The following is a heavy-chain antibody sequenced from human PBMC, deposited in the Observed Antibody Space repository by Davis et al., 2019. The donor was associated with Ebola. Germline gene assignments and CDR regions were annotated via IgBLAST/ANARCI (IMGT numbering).Heavy chain of an antibody. CDR3: ASHLVRRFRDIIYYFDS. CDR2: IYYSGST. CDR1: GGSISSYY. V-gene: IGHV4-59*08. J-gene: IGHJ4*02. D-gene: IGHD2-15*01. Sequence: MPSETLSLTCTVSGGSISSYYWSWIRQPPGKGLEWIGYIYYSGSTNYNPSLKSRVTISVDTSKNQFSLKLSSVTTADTAVYYCASHLVRRFRDIIYYFDSWGQGTLVTVSS.